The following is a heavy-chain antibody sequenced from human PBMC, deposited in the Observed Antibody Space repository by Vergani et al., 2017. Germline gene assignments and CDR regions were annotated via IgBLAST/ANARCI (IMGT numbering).Heavy chain of an antibody. CDR2: IIPIFGTA. J-gene: IGHJ5*02. D-gene: IGHD3-3*01. CDR3: ARMKVRDFWSGNWFDP. Sequence: QVQLVQSGAEVKKPGSSVKVSCKASGGTFSSYAISWVRQAPGQGLEWMGGIIPIFGTANYAQKFQGRVTSTADESTSTGYMELSSLRSEDTAVYYCARMKVRDFWSGNWFDPWGQGTLVTVSA. CDR1: GGTFSSYA. V-gene: IGHV1-69*01.